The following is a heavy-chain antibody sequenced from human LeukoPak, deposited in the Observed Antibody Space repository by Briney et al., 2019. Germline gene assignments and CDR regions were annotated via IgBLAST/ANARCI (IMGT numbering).Heavy chain of an antibody. D-gene: IGHD5-12*01. CDR1: GYSFTSYW. CDR3: ASGVWWLRGYYFDY. Sequence: RGESLKISCKGSGYSFTSYWIGWVRQAPGQGLEWMGGIIPILGTANYAQKFQGRVTITTDESTSTAYMELSSLRSEDTAVYYCASGVWWLRGYYFDYWGQGTLVTVSS. J-gene: IGHJ4*02. CDR2: IIPILGTA. V-gene: IGHV1-69*16.